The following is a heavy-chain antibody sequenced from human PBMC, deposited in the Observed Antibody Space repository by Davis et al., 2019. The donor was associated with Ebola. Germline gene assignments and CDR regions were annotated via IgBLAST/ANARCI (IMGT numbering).Heavy chain of an antibody. Sequence: ASVTVSCKASGYTFTSYDNIWVRQATGQGLEWMGWMTPNSENTGYAQKFKGRIIMTGDTSINTAYMELSSLRSEDTAVDYCGRKRYSGTKGAYGMDVWGKGTTVTVSS. J-gene: IGHJ6*04. V-gene: IGHV1-8*01. CDR2: MTPNSENT. CDR3: GRKRYSGTKGAYGMDV. D-gene: IGHD1-26*01. CDR1: GYTFTSYD.